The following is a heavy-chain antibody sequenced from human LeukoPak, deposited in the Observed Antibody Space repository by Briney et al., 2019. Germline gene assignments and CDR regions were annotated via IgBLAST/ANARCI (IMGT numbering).Heavy chain of an antibody. J-gene: IGHJ4*02. CDR1: GSRFTSYW. D-gene: IGHD6-19*01. Sequence: GAPLKISAKGSGSRFTSYWIGWGRQMPGKGLGWMGIIYPGDSDTRYSPSFQGQVTISADKSISTAYLQWSSLKASDTAMYYCARQQWLANYFDYWGQGTLVTVSS. CDR2: IYPGDSDT. V-gene: IGHV5-51*01. CDR3: ARQQWLANYFDY.